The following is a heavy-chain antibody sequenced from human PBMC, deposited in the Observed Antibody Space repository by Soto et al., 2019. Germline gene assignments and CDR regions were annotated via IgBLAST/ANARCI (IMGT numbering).Heavy chain of an antibody. V-gene: IGHV4-59*01. Sequence: PSETLSLTCTVSGGSISSYFWHWIRQPPGKGLEWIGYIYYSGNTNYNPSLKSRVTISVDTSKNQFSLKLSSVTAADTAVYYCARGQEMATTTRQVEFDPWAREPWSPSPQ. D-gene: IGHD1-1*01. J-gene: IGHJ5*02. CDR3: ARGQEMATTTRQVEFDP. CDR2: IYYSGNT. CDR1: GGSISSYF.